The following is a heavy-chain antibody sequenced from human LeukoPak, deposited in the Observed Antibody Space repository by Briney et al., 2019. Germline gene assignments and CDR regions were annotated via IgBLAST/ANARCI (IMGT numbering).Heavy chain of an antibody. CDR1: GFTFKNYG. CDR2: VSGSGTST. Sequence: GGSLRLSCAASGFTFKNYGMSWVRQAPGKGLEWVSSVSGSGTSTYYADSVKGRFTISRDNSKSTLYLQMNSLRAEDTAVYYCARGGGSYSIYATFDYWGQGTLVTVSS. D-gene: IGHD1-26*01. J-gene: IGHJ4*02. V-gene: IGHV3-23*01. CDR3: ARGGGSYSIYATFDY.